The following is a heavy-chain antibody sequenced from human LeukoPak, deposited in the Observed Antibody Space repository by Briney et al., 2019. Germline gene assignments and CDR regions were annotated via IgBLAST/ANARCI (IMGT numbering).Heavy chain of an antibody. J-gene: IGHJ3*02. Sequence: PSETLSLTCTVSGGSISSYYWSWIRQPPGKGLEWIGYIYYSGSTNYNPSLKSRVTISVDTSKNQFSLKLSSVTAADTAVYYCAREGIDSGSYERAFDIWGQGTMVTVSS. CDR2: IYYSGST. D-gene: IGHD1-26*01. V-gene: IGHV4-59*01. CDR1: GGSISSYY. CDR3: AREGIDSGSYERAFDI.